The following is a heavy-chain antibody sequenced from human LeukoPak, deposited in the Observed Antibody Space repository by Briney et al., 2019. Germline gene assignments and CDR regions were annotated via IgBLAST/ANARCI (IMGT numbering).Heavy chain of an antibody. Sequence: GGSLRLSCAASGFTFSVYWMGWVRQAPGKGLEWVANIKQDGSEKYYVDSVKGRFTISRDNAKSSLFLQLNSLRAEDTAVYYCARGPKSSWGQGTLATVSS. CDR2: IKQDGSEK. J-gene: IGHJ5*02. V-gene: IGHV3-7*01. CDR3: ARGPKSS. CDR1: GFTFSVYW.